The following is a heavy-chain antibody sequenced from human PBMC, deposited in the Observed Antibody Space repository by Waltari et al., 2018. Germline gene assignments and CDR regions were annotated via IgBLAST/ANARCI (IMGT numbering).Heavy chain of an antibody. J-gene: IGHJ6*02. Sequence: QVQLVETGGGVVQPGRSLRLSCVASGFHFRSCGMHWVRPAPGKGLEGMAVIWADGMKKYYADSVKGRFTISRDYSKNTLYLQMNSLRVEDTAVYYCARDEGGNRALTDPMVRGVTTYDHDGLDVWGQGTTVTVS. CDR2: IWADGMKK. V-gene: IGHV3-33*01. CDR1: GFHFRSCG. D-gene: IGHD3-10*01. CDR3: ARDEGGNRALTDPMVRGVTTYDHDGLDV.